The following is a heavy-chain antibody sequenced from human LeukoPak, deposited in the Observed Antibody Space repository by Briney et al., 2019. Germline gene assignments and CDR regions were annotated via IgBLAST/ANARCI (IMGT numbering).Heavy chain of an antibody. CDR1: GGSFSGYY. CDR2: INHSGRI. CDR3: ARVPGIVITHYAFDI. J-gene: IGHJ3*02. V-gene: IGHV4-34*01. D-gene: IGHD3-16*01. Sequence: SETLSLTCAVYGGSFSGYYWSWIRKPPGQGLEWIGEINHSGRIQYNPSLKSRVTISVDTSKNQFSLNLSSVTAADTAVYYCARVPGIVITHYAFDIWGQGTMVTVSS.